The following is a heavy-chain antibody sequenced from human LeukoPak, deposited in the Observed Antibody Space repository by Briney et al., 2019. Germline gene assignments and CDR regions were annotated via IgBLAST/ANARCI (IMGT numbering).Heavy chain of an antibody. CDR2: ISGSAGST. J-gene: IGHJ4*02. D-gene: IGHD6-6*01. V-gene: IGHV3-23*01. CDR3: AKAPRSDFVSGSSRTPTFDY. CDR1: GFTFSSYA. Sequence: PGGSLRLSCAASGFTFSSYAMSWVRQAPGKGLEWVSTISGSAGSTYYADSVKGRFTISRDNSKNTLYLQMSSLRAKDTAVYYCAKAPRSDFVSGSSRTPTFDYWGQGTLVTVSS.